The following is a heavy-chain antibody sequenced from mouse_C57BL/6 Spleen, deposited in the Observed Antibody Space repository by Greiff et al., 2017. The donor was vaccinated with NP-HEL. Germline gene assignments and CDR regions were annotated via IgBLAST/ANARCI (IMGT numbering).Heavy chain of an antibody. CDR3: TTGASRDWFAY. Sequence: EVQLQQSGAELVRQGASVKLSCTASGFNIKDDYMHWVKQRPEQGLEWIGWIDPENGDTEYASKFQGKATITADTSSNTAYLQLSSLTSEDTAVYYCTTGASRDWFAYWGQGTLVTVSA. J-gene: IGHJ3*01. V-gene: IGHV14-4*01. CDR1: GFNIKDDY. CDR2: IDPENGDT.